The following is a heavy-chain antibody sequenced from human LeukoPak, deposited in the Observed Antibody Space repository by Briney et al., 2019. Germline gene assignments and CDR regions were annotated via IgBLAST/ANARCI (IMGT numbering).Heavy chain of an antibody. CDR1: GFTFDDYA. CDR3: AKDMGMTTITGGFDF. V-gene: IGHV3-43*01. Sequence: GGFLRLSCAASGFTFDDYAMHWVRQAPGKGLEWVSLINWAGATTYSADSVKGRFTISRDNSKNSLYLQMNSLRTEDTALYYCAKDMGMTTITGGFDFWGQGTLVTVSS. D-gene: IGHD4-11*01. J-gene: IGHJ4*02. CDR2: INWAGATT.